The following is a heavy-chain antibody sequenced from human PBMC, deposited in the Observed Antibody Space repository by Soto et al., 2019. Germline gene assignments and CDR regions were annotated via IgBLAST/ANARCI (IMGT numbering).Heavy chain of an antibody. V-gene: IGHV3-23*01. CDR2: ISGSGGST. CDR3: ATGDYGDYGWFDAFDI. D-gene: IGHD4-17*01. CDR1: GFTFSSYA. Sequence: GGSLRLSCAASGFTFSSYAMSWVRQAPGKGLEWVSAISGSGGSTYYADSVKGRFTISRDNSKNTLYLQMNSLRAEDTAVYYCATGDYGDYGWFDAFDIWGQGTMVTVSS. J-gene: IGHJ3*02.